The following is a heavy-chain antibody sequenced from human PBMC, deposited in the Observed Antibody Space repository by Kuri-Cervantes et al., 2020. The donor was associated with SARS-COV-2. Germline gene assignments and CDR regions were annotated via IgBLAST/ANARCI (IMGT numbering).Heavy chain of an antibody. CDR2: FNHSGST. V-gene: IGHV4-34*01. Sequence: SQTLSLTCAVYGGSFSGYYWSWIRQPPGKGLEWIGEFNHSGSTNYNPSLKSRVTISVDTSKNQFSLKLSSVTAADTAVYYCARARIYCSSTSCRPMAFDIWGQGTMVTVSS. CDR1: GGSFSGYY. CDR3: ARARIYCSSTSCRPMAFDI. J-gene: IGHJ3*02. D-gene: IGHD2-2*01.